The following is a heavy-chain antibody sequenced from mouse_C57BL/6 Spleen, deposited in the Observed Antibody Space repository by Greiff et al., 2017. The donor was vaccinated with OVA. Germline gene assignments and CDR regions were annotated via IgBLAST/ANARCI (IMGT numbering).Heavy chain of an antibody. CDR3: ARWLLRGAMDY. Sequence: DVQLVESGGGLVKPGGSLKLSCAASGFTFSSYAMSWVRQTPEKRLEWVATISDGGSYTYYPDNVKGRFTISRDNAKNNLYLQMSHLKSEDTAMYYCARWLLRGAMDYWGQGTSVTVSS. CDR2: ISDGGSYT. CDR1: GFTFSSYA. V-gene: IGHV5-4*01. J-gene: IGHJ4*01. D-gene: IGHD2-3*01.